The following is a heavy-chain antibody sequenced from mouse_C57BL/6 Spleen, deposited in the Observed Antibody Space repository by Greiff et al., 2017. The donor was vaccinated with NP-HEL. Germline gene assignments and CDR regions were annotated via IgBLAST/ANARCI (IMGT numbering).Heavy chain of an antibody. CDR1: GFNFKDYY. V-gene: IGHV14-2*01. CDR2: IDPEDGET. J-gene: IGHJ1*03. Sequence: EVQLQQSGAELVKPGDSVKFSCTASGFNFKDYYMHWVKQRPEQGLEWIGRIDPEDGETKYAPKFQGKATITADTSSNTAFLQLSSLTSDDTAVCYCARMGGSSHWYFDVWGTGTTVTVTS. CDR3: ARMGGSSHWYFDV. D-gene: IGHD1-1*01.